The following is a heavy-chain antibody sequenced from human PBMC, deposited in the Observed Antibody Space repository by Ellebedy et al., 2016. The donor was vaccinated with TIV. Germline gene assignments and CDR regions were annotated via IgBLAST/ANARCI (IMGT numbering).Heavy chain of an antibody. D-gene: IGHD5-24*01. CDR3: ARDSWDGYNPRTYYFDY. CDR1: GGTFSSYA. J-gene: IGHJ4*02. CDR2: LIPIFGTA. Sequence: AASVKVSCKASGGTFSSYAISWARQAPGQGLEWMGGLIPIFGTANYAQKFQGRVTITADESTSTAYMELSSLRSEDTAVYYCARDSWDGYNPRTYYFDYWGQGTLVTVSS. V-gene: IGHV1-69*13.